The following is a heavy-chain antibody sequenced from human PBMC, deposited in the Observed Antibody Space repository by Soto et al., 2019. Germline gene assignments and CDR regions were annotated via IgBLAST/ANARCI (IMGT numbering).Heavy chain of an antibody. CDR1: GYTFTSYG. J-gene: IGHJ6*04. D-gene: IGHD5-12*01. CDR2: ISAYNGNT. V-gene: IGHV1-18*01. Sequence: GASVKVSCKASGYTFTSYGISWVRQAPGQGLEWMGWISAYNGNTNYAQKLQDRVTMTTDTYTSTAYMELRSLRSDDTAVYYCAREVDIVVPGALDVWGKGTTVTVSS. CDR3: AREVDIVVPGALDV.